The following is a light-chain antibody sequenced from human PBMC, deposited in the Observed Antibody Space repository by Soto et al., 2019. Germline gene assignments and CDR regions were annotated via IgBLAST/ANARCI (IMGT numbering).Light chain of an antibody. CDR3: QQYNNWPWT. Sequence: EVVMTQSPATLSVSPGERATLSCRASQSVSSNLAWYQQRPGQAPRLLIYGESTRATGVPARFSGSGSGTEFTLTISNMQSEDFEVYYCQQYNNWPWTFGQGTEVEIK. J-gene: IGKJ1*01. CDR2: GES. V-gene: IGKV3-15*01. CDR1: QSVSSN.